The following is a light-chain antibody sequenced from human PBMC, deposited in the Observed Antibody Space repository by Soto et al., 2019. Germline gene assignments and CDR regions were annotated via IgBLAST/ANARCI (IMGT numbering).Light chain of an antibody. CDR1: QNVRTF. V-gene: IGKV3-11*01. CDR3: QQRSNWPPKIT. Sequence: EGVLTQSPTTPSLSPGERATLSCRARQNVRTFLDRYQQKPGQAPRLLIYGASNRATGIPARFSGSGSGTDFTLTISSLEPEDFAVYYCQQRSNWPPKITFGQGTRLEIK. J-gene: IGKJ5*01. CDR2: GAS.